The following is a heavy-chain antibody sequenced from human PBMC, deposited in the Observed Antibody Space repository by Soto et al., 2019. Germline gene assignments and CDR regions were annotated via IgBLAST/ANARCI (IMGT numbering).Heavy chain of an antibody. CDR3: ASSYNYPQPYAFDI. CDR2: INPNSGGT. Sequence: ASVKVSCKASGYTFTGYYMHWVRQAPGQGLEWMGWINPNSGGTNYAQKFQGWVTMTRDTSISTAYMELSSLRAEDTAVYYCASSYNYPQPYAFDIWGQGTMVTVSS. J-gene: IGHJ3*02. CDR1: GYTFTGYY. D-gene: IGHD5-12*01. V-gene: IGHV1-2*04.